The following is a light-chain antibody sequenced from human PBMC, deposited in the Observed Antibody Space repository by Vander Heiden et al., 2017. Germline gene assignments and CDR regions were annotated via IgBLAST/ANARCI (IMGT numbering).Light chain of an antibody. V-gene: IGLV2-11*01. Sequence: QSALTQPRSVSGSPGQSVTISCSGTSSDVGAYDYVSWYQQHPGKAPKLLIYDVNKWPSGVPDRFSGSKSGNTATLTISGLLTEDEAEYYCCSYAGSYTWVFGGGTKVTVL. CDR2: DVN. CDR1: SSDVGAYDY. J-gene: IGLJ3*02. CDR3: CSYAGSYTWV.